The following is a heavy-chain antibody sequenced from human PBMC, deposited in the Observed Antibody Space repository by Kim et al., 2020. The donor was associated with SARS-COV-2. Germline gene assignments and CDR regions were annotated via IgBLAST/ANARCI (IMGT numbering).Heavy chain of an antibody. V-gene: IGHV3-30*18. D-gene: IGHD3-22*01. CDR3: ANSYYYDSSGYYPFDY. CDR2: ISYDGSNK. J-gene: IGHJ4*01. Sequence: GGSLRLSCAASGFTFSSYGMHWVRQAPGKGLEWVAVISYDGSNKYYADSVKGRFTISRDNSKNTLYLQMNSLRAEDTAVYYCANSYYYDSSGYYPFDYWG. CDR1: GFTFSSYG.